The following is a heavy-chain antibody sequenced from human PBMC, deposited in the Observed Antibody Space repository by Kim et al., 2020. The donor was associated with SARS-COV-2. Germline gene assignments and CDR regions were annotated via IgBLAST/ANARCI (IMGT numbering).Heavy chain of an antibody. CDR3: ARPNTGFDY. Sequence: SDTRYSPSFQGQVTISADKSISTAYLQWSSLKASDTAMYYCARPNTGFDYWGQGTLVTVSS. V-gene: IGHV5-51*01. J-gene: IGHJ4*02. D-gene: IGHD2-8*02. CDR2: SDT.